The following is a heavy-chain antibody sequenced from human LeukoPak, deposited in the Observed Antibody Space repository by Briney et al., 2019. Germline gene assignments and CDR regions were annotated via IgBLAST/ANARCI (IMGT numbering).Heavy chain of an antibody. CDR1: GGSISSSTYY. CDR2: IFYSGST. J-gene: IGHJ4*02. D-gene: IGHD3-22*01. CDR3: ARQAWYDSKIDY. Sequence: SETLSLTCTVSGGSISSSTYYWGWIRQPPGKGLEWIGSIFYSGSTYYNPSLKSRVTISVDTAKNQFSLKLSSVTAADTAVYYCARQAWYDSKIDYWGQGTLVTVSS. V-gene: IGHV4-39*01.